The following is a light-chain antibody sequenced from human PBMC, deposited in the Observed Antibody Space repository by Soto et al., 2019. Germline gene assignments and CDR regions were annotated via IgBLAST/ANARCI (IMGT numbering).Light chain of an antibody. J-gene: IGKJ2*01. CDR1: QSVSSY. CDR2: DAS. CDR3: QQRINWPYT. Sequence: EIVLTQSPATLSLSPGERATLSCRASQSVSSYLAWYQQKPGQAPRLLIYDASNRATGIQARFSGSGSGIDFTLTTSSLEPEDFAVYYCQQRINWPYTFGQGTKLEIK. V-gene: IGKV3-11*01.